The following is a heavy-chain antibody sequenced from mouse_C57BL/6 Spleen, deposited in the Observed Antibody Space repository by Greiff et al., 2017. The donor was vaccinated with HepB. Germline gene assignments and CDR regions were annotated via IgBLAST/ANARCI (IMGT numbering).Heavy chain of an antibody. CDR1: GFTFSSYA. CDR2: ISDGGSYT. CDR3: ARGDGYYQAWFAY. Sequence: EVKLMESGGGLVKPGGSLKLSCAASGFTFSSYAMSWVRQTPEKRLEWVATISDGGSYTYYPDNVKGRFTISRDNAKNNLYLQMSHLKSEDTAMYYCARGDGYYQAWFAYWGQGTLVTVSA. J-gene: IGHJ3*01. D-gene: IGHD2-3*01. V-gene: IGHV5-4*03.